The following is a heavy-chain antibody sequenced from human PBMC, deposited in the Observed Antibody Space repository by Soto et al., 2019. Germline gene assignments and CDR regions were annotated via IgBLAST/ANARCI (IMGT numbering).Heavy chain of an antibody. J-gene: IGHJ4*02. Sequence: VGSLRLSCAASGFTFSIFAMSWVRQSPGKGLEWVSTISGSGGSTYYADAVKGRLTISRDNSMGTLYLQMKSLRVEDTAIYYCAKEVSLGSTVDLGYWGQGALVTVSS. V-gene: IGHV3-23*01. CDR1: GFTFSIFA. CDR2: ISGSGGST. CDR3: AKEVSLGSTVDLGY. D-gene: IGHD7-27*01.